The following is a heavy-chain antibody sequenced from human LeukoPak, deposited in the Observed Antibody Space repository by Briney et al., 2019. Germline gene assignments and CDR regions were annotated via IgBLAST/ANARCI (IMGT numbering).Heavy chain of an antibody. Sequence: GGSLRLSCAASRFTFSSYGMHWVRQAPGKGLEWVAFIRYDGSNKYYADSVKGRFTISRDNSKNTLYLQMNSLRAEDTAVYYCAREEGGLGPLNYYYYYYMDVWGKGTTVTVSS. CDR2: IRYDGSNK. J-gene: IGHJ6*03. CDR3: AREEGGLGPLNYYYYYYMDV. V-gene: IGHV3-30*02. D-gene: IGHD1-26*01. CDR1: RFTFSSYG.